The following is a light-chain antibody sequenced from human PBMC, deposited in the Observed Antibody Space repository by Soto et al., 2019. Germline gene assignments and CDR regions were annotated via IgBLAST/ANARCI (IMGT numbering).Light chain of an antibody. CDR1: SSAVGVFNY. CDR3: CSYAGSYTLV. J-gene: IGLJ7*01. V-gene: IGLV2-11*01. CDR2: DDT. Sequence: QSALTQPRSVSGSPGQSVTISCTGTSSAVGVFNYVSWYQQHPGKAPKLMIYDDTKRPSGVPDRFSGSKSGNTASLTISGLQAEDEADYYCCSYAGSYTLVFGGGTQLTVL.